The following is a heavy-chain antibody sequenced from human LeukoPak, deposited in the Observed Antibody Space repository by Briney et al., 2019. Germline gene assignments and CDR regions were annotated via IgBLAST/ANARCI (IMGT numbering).Heavy chain of an antibody. D-gene: IGHD3-22*01. Sequence: GGSLRLSCAASGFTFSSYSMNWVRQAPGKGLEWVSYISSSSSSTIYYADSVKGRFTISRDNAKNSLYLQMNSLRDEDTAVYYCARDPITMIVGGYFDYWGQGTLVTVSS. J-gene: IGHJ4*02. CDR3: ARDPITMIVGGYFDY. CDR2: ISSSSSSTI. CDR1: GFTFSSYS. V-gene: IGHV3-48*02.